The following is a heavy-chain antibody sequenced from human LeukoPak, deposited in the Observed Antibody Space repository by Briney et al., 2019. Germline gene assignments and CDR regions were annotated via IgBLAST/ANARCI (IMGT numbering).Heavy chain of an antibody. CDR3: ASDHSSVEKSWWLDP. CDR1: GYTFTINW. Sequence: ASVKVSCKTSGYTFTINWMHWVRQAPGQGLERMGIINPNGGSTFYPQKFQGRITVTRDTSSSTVYMELSSLRSEDTAVYYCASDHSSVEKSWWLDPWGQGTLVTVSS. CDR2: INPNGGST. J-gene: IGHJ5*02. V-gene: IGHV1-46*01. D-gene: IGHD1-1*01.